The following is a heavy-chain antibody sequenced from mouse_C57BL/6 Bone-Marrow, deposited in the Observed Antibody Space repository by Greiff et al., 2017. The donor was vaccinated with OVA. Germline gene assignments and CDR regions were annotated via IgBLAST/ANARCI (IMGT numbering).Heavy chain of an antibody. Sequence: QVPLQQPGAELVRPGTSVQLSCKASGYTFTSYWMHWVKQRPGQGLEWIGVLDPSDSYTNYNQKFKANATLTVDTSSSTAYMQLRSLTSEDSAVYYCARGGYYEAWFAYWGQGTLVTVSA. D-gene: IGHD2-3*01. CDR1: GYTFTSYW. CDR2: LDPSDSYT. V-gene: IGHV1-59*01. CDR3: ARGGYYEAWFAY. J-gene: IGHJ3*01.